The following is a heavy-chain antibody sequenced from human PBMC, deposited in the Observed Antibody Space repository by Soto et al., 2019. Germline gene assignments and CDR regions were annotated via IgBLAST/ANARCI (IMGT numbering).Heavy chain of an antibody. Sequence: EVQLVESGGGLVKPGGSLRLSCAASGFTFSNAWMSWVRQAPGKGLEWVGRIKSKTDGGTTDYAAPVKGRFTISRDDSKNTLYLQMNSLKTEDTAVYYCTTDRTIFGVVTYEGPDYYYYGMDVWGQGTTVTVSS. V-gene: IGHV3-15*01. D-gene: IGHD3-3*01. CDR2: IKSKTDGGTT. CDR3: TTDRTIFGVVTYEGPDYYYYGMDV. J-gene: IGHJ6*02. CDR1: GFTFSNAW.